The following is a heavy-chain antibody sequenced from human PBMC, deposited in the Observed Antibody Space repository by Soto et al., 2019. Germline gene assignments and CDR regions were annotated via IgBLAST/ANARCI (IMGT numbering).Heavy chain of an antibody. D-gene: IGHD1-1*01. V-gene: IGHV3-23*01. Sequence: EVQLLESGGGLVQPGGSLRLSCTASGFTFTTYLMRWVRQAPGKGLEWVSGISNTGGRTYYADSVKGRFTISRDNSNNTVYLQMNSLRADDTATYYCAKGFSATLWGQGTLVTVSS. CDR3: AKGFSATL. CDR1: GFTFTTYL. J-gene: IGHJ4*02. CDR2: ISNTGGRT.